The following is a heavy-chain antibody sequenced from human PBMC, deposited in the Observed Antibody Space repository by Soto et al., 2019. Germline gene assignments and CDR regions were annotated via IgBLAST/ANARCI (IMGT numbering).Heavy chain of an antibody. V-gene: IGHV5-51*01. J-gene: IGHJ4*02. CDR2: SYPGDSDT. CDR1: RYKVGSYF. D-gene: IGHD2-2*01. CDR3: ATPLFKYGAFRLFSY. Sequence: GESLQISGKASRYKVGSYFIAWVRQTPGTRPQSKGMSYPGDSDTRYSPSFQGHVTISADRSTSTANLLWSILKAWDTAMYYCATPLFKYGAFRLFSYWGQGPQVTV.